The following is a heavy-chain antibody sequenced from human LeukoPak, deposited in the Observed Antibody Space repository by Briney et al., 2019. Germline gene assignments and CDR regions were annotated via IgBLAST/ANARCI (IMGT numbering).Heavy chain of an antibody. CDR3: ARDSPLFDYDSSGYYWGYDY. V-gene: IGHV3-21*01. CDR2: ISSSSSYI. J-gene: IGHJ4*02. Sequence: GGSLRLSCAASGFTFSSYSMNRVRQAPGKGLEWVSSISSSSSYIYYADSVKGRFTISRDNAKNSLYLQMNSLRAEDTAVYYCARDSPLFDYDSSGYYWGYDYWGQGTLVTVSS. CDR1: GFTFSSYS. D-gene: IGHD3-22*01.